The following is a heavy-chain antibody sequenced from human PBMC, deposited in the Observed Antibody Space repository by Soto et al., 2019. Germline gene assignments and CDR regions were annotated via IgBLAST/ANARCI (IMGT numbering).Heavy chain of an antibody. CDR2: VIPIFGST. V-gene: IGHV1-69*06. D-gene: IGHD3-10*01. Sequence: QVQLVQSGPEVKKPGSSVKVSCQASGNTFSTYAIPWVRQAPGQGLAWMGRVIPIFGSTKYAQRLQGRVTIGADRSTSTSSMELRSTTSEDTAMHYCARDLGDKEWQRVRATDSGAYDIWGQGTMVTVSS. J-gene: IGHJ3*02. CDR1: GNTFSTYA. CDR3: ARDLGDKEWQRVRATDSGAYDI.